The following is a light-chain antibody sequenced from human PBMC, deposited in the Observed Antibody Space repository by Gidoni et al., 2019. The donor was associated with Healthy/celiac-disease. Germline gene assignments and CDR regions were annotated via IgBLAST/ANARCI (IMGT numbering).Light chain of an antibody. CDR2: DAS. Sequence: EIVLTQYPATLSLSPGERATLSCRASQSVSSYLAWYQQKPGQAPRLLIYDASNRATGIPARFSGSGSGTDFTLTISSLEPEDFAVYYWQQRSNWPPITFGPGTKVDIK. CDR3: QQRSNWPPIT. CDR1: QSVSSY. J-gene: IGKJ3*01. V-gene: IGKV3-11*01.